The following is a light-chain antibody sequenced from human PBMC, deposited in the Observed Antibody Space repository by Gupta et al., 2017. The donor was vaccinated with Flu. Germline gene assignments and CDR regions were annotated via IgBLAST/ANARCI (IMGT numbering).Light chain of an antibody. J-gene: IGLJ2*01. CDR2: EDT. V-gene: IGLV6-57*01. Sequence: FVLTQPHSVSESPGKTVTISCTRSSGSIAATFVQWFQQRPGSSPTTLIYEDTQRPSGVPDRFSGSIYRSSTSASLSISGLKTEDDYFYYCQSYDDTSLVFGGGTKLTVL. CDR3: QSYDDTSLV. CDR1: SGSIAATF.